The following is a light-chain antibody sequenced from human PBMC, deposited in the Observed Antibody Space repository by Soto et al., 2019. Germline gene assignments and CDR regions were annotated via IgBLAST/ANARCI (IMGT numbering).Light chain of an antibody. CDR2: GAS. CDR3: QQYNNWPFT. V-gene: IGKV3D-15*01. CDR1: QSVSSN. J-gene: IGKJ3*01. Sequence: EIVMTQSPATLSVSPGERATLSCRASQSVSSNLAWYQQKPGQVPRLLIYGASTRATGIPARFSGSGSGTELALTISSTQSEDFAVYCCQQYNNWPFTFGRGTKVVIK.